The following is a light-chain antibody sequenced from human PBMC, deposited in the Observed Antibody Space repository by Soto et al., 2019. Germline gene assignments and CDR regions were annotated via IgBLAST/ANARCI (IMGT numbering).Light chain of an antibody. J-gene: IGKJ3*01. V-gene: IGKV3-20*01. CDR3: QQYINSFT. CDR1: QSINSNY. Sequence: EIVLTRSPGTLSLSPGDRAALSCRASQSINSNYIAWYQQRPGQAPRLLIFGASRRATGIPDRFSGSGSGTDFTLTISRLEPEDFAVYYCQQYINSFTFGPGTKVDNK. CDR2: GAS.